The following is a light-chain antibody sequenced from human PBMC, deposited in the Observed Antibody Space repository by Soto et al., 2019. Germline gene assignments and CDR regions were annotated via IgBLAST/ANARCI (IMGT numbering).Light chain of an antibody. J-gene: IGLJ1*01. V-gene: IGLV2-11*01. CDR2: DVS. CDR1: SSDVGGYNF. CDR3: CSYAGRSPFV. Sequence: QSALTHPRSVSGSPGQSVTISCTGTSSDVGGYNFVSWFQQHPGKAPKLMIYDVSKRPSGVPDRFSGSKSGNTASLTISGLQAEDEADYYCCSYAGRSPFVFGTGTTLTVL.